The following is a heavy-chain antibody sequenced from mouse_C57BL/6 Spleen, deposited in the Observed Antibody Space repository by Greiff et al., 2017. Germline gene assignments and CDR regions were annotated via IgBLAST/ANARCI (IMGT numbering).Heavy chain of an antibody. D-gene: IGHD1-1*01. Sequence: VKLVESGPGLVQPSQSLSITCTVSGFSLTSYGVHWVRQSPGKGLEWLGVIWSGGSTDYNAAFISRLSISKDNSKSQVFFKMNSLQADDTAIYYCARNQGAVVATDWGQGTTLTVSS. J-gene: IGHJ2*01. CDR2: IWSGGST. CDR3: ARNQGAVVATD. V-gene: IGHV2-2*01. CDR1: GFSLTSYG.